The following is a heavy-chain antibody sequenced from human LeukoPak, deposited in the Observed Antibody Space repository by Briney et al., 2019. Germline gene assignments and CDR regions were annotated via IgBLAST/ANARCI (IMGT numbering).Heavy chain of an antibody. J-gene: IGHJ6*02. Sequence: GASLRLSCSGFTFSSYAMSWVRQAPGKGLEWVSSISSSSSYIYYADSVKSRFTISRDNAKNSLYLQMNSLRAEDTAVYYCARDRGVVPAAIYYYYYYGMDVWGQGTTVTVSS. CDR1: GFTFSSYA. D-gene: IGHD2-2*01. CDR3: ARDRGVVPAAIYYYYYYGMDV. CDR2: ISSSSSYI. V-gene: IGHV3-21*01.